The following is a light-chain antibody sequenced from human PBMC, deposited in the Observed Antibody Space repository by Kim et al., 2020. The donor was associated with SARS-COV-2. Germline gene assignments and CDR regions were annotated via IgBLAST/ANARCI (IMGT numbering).Light chain of an antibody. CDR3: ATWDDSLTGPV. J-gene: IGLJ3*02. Sequence: GQRVTTACPTSNSNNEINTVNWYQQLPGTAPELLIYSNDQRPSGVPDRFSGSKSGTSASRAITGLQSEDDADYYCATWDDSLTGPVFGGGTQLTVL. V-gene: IGLV1-44*01. CDR2: SND. CDR1: NSNNEINT.